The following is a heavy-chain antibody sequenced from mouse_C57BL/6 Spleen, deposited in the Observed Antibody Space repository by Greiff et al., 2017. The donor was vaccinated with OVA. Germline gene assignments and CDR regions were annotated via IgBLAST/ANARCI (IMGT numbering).Heavy chain of an antibody. Sequence: VKLVESGPGLVQPSQSLSITCTVSGFSLTSYGVHWVRQSPGKGLEWLGVIWRGGSTDYNAAFMSRLSITKDNSKSQVFFKMNSLQADDTAIYYCAKNQEAVVATGYFDVGGTGTTVTVSS. CDR3: AKNQEAVVATGYFDV. CDR2: IWRGGST. CDR1: GFSLTSYG. D-gene: IGHD1-1*01. J-gene: IGHJ1*03. V-gene: IGHV2-5*01.